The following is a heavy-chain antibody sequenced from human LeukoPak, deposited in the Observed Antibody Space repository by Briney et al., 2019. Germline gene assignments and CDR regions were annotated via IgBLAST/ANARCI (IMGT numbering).Heavy chain of an antibody. V-gene: IGHV4-4*07. CDR3: ARPSLDYGGIDAFDF. Sequence: SETLSLTCTVSGGSISSFYWSWIRQPAGRGLEWIGRIYTSGSTNYNPSLKSRVTMSVDTSNNQFSPKLSSVTAADTAVYYCARPSLDYGGIDAFDFWGQGTLVTVSS. CDR1: GGSISSFY. D-gene: IGHD4-23*01. J-gene: IGHJ3*01. CDR2: IYTSGST.